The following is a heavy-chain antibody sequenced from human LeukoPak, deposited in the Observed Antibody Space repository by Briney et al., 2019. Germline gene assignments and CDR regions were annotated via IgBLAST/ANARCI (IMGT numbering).Heavy chain of an antibody. CDR3: ARTGDFGTGWFDP. CDR1: GGTFSSYA. D-gene: IGHD4-17*01. V-gene: IGHV1-69*05. CDR2: IIPIFGTA. J-gene: IGHJ5*02. Sequence: SVKVSCKTSGGTFSSYAISWVRQAPGQGLEWMGGIIPIFGTANYAQKFQGRVTITTDESTSTAYMELSSLRSEDTAVYYCARTGDFGTGWFDPWGQGTLVTVSS.